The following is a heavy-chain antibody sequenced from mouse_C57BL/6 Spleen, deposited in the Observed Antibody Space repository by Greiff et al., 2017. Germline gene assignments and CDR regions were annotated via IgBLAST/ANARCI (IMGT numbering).Heavy chain of an antibody. J-gene: IGHJ3*01. V-gene: IGHV1-50*01. CDR1: GYTFTSSW. Sequence: QVQLQQPGAELVKPGASVKLSCKASGYTFTSSWMQWVKQRPGPGLEWIGEIDPSDSYTNYNQKFKGKATLTVDTSSITSYMQLSSLTSEDSAVYYCARGGNWGFAYWGQGTLVTVSA. D-gene: IGHD4-1*01. CDR3: ARGGNWGFAY. CDR2: IDPSDSYT.